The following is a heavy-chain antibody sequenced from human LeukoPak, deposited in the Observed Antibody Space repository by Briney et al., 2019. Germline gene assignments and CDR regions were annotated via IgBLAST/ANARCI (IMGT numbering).Heavy chain of an antibody. CDR1: GGTFSSYA. J-gene: IGHJ3*02. Sequence: GSSVKVSCKASGGTFSSYAISWVRQAPGQGLEWMGGIIPIFGTANYAQKFQGRVTITADKSTSTAYMELSSLRSEDTAVYYCASSEQQLVAPLLHDAFDIWGQGTMVTVSS. V-gene: IGHV1-69*06. CDR3: ASSEQQLVAPLLHDAFDI. CDR2: IIPIFGTA. D-gene: IGHD6-13*01.